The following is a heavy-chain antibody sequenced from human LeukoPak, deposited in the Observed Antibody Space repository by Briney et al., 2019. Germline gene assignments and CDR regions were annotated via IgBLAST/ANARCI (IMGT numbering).Heavy chain of an antibody. Sequence: PSETLSLTCAVYGGSFSGYYWSWIRQPPGKGLEWIGEINHSGSANYNPSLKSRVTISVDTSKNQFSLKLSSVTAADTAVYYCARGVYDSTGYYQYWGQGTLVTVSS. V-gene: IGHV4-34*01. CDR1: GGSFSGYY. D-gene: IGHD3-22*01. CDR2: INHSGSA. J-gene: IGHJ4*02. CDR3: ARGVYDSTGYYQY.